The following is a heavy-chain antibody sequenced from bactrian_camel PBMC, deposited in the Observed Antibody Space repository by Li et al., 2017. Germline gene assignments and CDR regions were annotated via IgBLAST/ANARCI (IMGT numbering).Heavy chain of an antibody. V-gene: IGHV3S53*01. CDR1: GNFNRMNC. Sequence: QLVESGGGSVQAGGSLRLSCAATGNFNRMNCMGWFRQIPGKEREGVAFIDSDGSSNYADFAKGRFTISQDNAKNTLYLQLDSLETDDTAMYYCARGGFSWAFGNIGQGTQVTVS. CDR2: IDSDGSS. D-gene: IGHD6*01. J-gene: IGHJ4*01.